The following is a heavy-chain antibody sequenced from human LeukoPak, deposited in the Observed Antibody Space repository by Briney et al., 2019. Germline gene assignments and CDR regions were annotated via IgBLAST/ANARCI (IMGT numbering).Heavy chain of an antibody. J-gene: IGHJ4*02. Sequence: SETLSLTCAVSGGSISSGGYFWSWIRQPPGKGLEWIGYIYHNGNTYYSPSLKSRVTISVDRSKNQLSLKLSSVTAADTAMYYCASGGYSYGFDYWGQGTLVTVSS. CDR2: IYHNGNT. CDR3: ASGGYSYGFDY. D-gene: IGHD5-18*01. CDR1: GGSISSGGYF. V-gene: IGHV4-30-2*01.